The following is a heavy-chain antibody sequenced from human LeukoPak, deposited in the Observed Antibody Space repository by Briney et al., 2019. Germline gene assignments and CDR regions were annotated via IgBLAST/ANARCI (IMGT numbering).Heavy chain of an antibody. D-gene: IGHD5-24*01. CDR3: ARGAVFQGNYDY. V-gene: IGHV3-21*01. CDR2: ISGESKYI. CDR1: GFTFSSSS. Sequence: TGGSLRLSCAAAGFTFSSSSMNWVRQTPGEGLEWVSSISGESKYIYYADSVTGRFTISRDNAKNSLYLQMNSLRAEDTSVYYCARGAVFQGNYDYWGQGTQVTVSS. J-gene: IGHJ4*02.